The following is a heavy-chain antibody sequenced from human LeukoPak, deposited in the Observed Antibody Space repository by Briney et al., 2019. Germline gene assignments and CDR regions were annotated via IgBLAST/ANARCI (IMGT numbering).Heavy chain of an antibody. D-gene: IGHD3-10*01. CDR1: GFTFSSYG. CDR2: ISYDGSNK. J-gene: IGHJ4*02. V-gene: IGHV3-30*03. Sequence: GGSLRLSCAASGFTFSSYGMHWVRQAPGKGLEWVAVISYDGSNKYYADSVKGRFTISRDNSKNTLYLQMNSLRAEDTAVYYCARDQGITMVRGVICWGQGTLVTVSS. CDR3: ARDQGITMVRGVIC.